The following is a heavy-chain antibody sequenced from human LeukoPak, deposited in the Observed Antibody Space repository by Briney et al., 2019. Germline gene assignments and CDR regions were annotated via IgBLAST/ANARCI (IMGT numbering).Heavy chain of an antibody. Sequence: GGSLRLSCSASGFTFSTYWMSWVRQAPGKGLEWVANMRRDGNEIYYLDSVRGRFTISRDNAKNSLYLQMNSLRAEDTAVYYCARAYSSGWYRAFDYWGQGTLVTVSS. D-gene: IGHD6-19*01. V-gene: IGHV3-7*01. CDR1: GFTFSTYW. J-gene: IGHJ4*02. CDR2: MRRDGNEI. CDR3: ARAYSSGWYRAFDY.